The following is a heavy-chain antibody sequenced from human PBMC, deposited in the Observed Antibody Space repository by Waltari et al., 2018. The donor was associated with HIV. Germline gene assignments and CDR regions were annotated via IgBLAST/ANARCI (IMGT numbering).Heavy chain of an antibody. CDR2: INHNSGGT. CDR1: GYPSTDYY. J-gene: IGHJ6*02. Sequence: QVQLVQPGADVQKPGASVKGAGKASGYPSTDYYMPWVRQAPGQGLEWMGWINHNSGGTNYAQKFEGRVSMTRDTSISTAYRELSRLRSDETAVYYCARDRARTTDYYYYGMDVWGQGTTVTVSS. CDR3: ARDRARTTDYYYYGMDV. D-gene: IGHD1-7*01. V-gene: IGHV1-2*02.